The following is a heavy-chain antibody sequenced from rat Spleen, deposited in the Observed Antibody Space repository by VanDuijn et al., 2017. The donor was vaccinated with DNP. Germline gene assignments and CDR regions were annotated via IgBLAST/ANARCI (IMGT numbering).Heavy chain of an antibody. CDR3: ARHRAYLRGFDY. J-gene: IGHJ2*01. Sequence: EVQLVESGGGSVQPGRSMKLSCAASGFTFSSFPMAWVRQVPGKGLEWVASISYEGSSTYYGDSVKGRFTISRDNAKSTLYLQMDSLRSEDTASYYCARHRAYLRGFDYWGQGVMVTVSS. CDR1: GFTFSSFP. D-gene: IGHD2-5*01. CDR2: ISYEGSST. V-gene: IGHV5-22*01.